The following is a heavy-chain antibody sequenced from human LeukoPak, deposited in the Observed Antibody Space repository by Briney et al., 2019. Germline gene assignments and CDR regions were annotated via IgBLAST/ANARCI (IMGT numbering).Heavy chain of an antibody. D-gene: IGHD2-2*02. J-gene: IGHJ5*02. CDR3: AKGSVPAAIVTDDWFDP. CDR2: IWYDGSNK. V-gene: IGHV3-33*06. Sequence: PGGSLRLSCAASGFTFSSYGMHWVRQAPGKGLEWVAVIWYDGSNKYYADSVKGRFTISRDNSKNTLYLQMNSLRAEDTAVYYWAKGSVPAAIVTDDWFDPWGQGTLVTVSS. CDR1: GFTFSSYG.